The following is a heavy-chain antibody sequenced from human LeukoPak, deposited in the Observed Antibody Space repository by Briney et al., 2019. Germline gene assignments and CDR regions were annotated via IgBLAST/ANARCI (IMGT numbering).Heavy chain of an antibody. CDR2: IRYDGSNK. D-gene: IGHD3-22*01. CDR1: GFTFSSYG. Sequence: GGSLRLSCAASGFTFSSYGMHWVRQAPGKGLEWVAFIRYDGSNKYYADSVKGRFTISRDNSKNTLYPQMNSLRAEDTAVYYCAKDKGYDSSGVDYWGQGTLVTVSS. J-gene: IGHJ4*02. CDR3: AKDKGYDSSGVDY. V-gene: IGHV3-30*02.